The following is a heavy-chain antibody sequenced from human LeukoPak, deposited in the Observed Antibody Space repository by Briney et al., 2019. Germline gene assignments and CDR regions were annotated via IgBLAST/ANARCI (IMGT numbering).Heavy chain of an antibody. CDR3: AKDHRDYYGSGSYRYYYYYYYMDV. D-gene: IGHD3-10*01. CDR1: GFTFSSYG. J-gene: IGHJ6*03. V-gene: IGHV3-30*02. Sequence: PGGSLRLSCAASGFTFSSYGMHWVRQAPGKGLEWVAFIRYDGSNKYYADSVKGRFTISRDNSKNTLYLQMNSLRAEDTAVYYYAKDHRDYYGSGSYRYYYYYYYMDVWGKGTTVTISS. CDR2: IRYDGSNK.